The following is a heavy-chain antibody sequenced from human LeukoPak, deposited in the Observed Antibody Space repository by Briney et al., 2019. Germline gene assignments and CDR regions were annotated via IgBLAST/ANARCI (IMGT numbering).Heavy chain of an antibody. CDR2: ISAYNGNT. J-gene: IGHJ5*02. Sequence: ASVKVSCKASGYTFTSYGISWVRQAPGQGLEWMGWISAYNGNTNYAQKLQGRVTMTTDTSTSTAHMELRSLRSDDTAVYYCARDTELLWFGESPRGWFDPWGQGTLVTVSS. CDR3: ARDTELLWFGESPRGWFDP. D-gene: IGHD3-10*01. CDR1: GYTFTSYG. V-gene: IGHV1-18*01.